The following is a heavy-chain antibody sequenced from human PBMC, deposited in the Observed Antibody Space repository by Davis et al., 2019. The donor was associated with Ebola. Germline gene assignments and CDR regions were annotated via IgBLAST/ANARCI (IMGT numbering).Heavy chain of an antibody. V-gene: IGHV1-18*04. D-gene: IGHD4-17*01. J-gene: IGHJ4*02. CDR2: INPHNGNT. CDR3: ARGYGDY. Sequence: ASVKVSCKASGYTFTSYGITWVRQAPGQGLEWMGWINPHNGNTNYAQNVQGRVTMTRDTSTSTVYMELSSLRSEDTAVYYCARGYGDYWGQGTLVTVSS. CDR1: GYTFTSYG.